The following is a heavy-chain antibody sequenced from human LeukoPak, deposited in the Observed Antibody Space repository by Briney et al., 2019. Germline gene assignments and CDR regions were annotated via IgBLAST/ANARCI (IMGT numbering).Heavy chain of an antibody. CDR1: GYTFTGYY. V-gene: IGHV1-2*02. J-gene: IGHJ4*02. CDR3: ARDKLVGATTGKDY. D-gene: IGHD1-26*01. CDR2: INPNSGGT. Sequence: ASVKVSCKASGYTFTGYYMHWVRQAPGQGLEWMGWINPNSGGTNYAQKFQGRVTMIRDTSISTAYMELSRLRSDDTAVYYCARDKLVGATTGKDYWGRGTLVTVS.